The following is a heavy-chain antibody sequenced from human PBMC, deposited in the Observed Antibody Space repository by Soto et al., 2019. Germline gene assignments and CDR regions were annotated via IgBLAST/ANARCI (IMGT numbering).Heavy chain of an antibody. Sequence: GESLKISCKGSGYSFTSYWIGWGRQMPGKGLEWMGIIYPGDSDTRYSPSFQGQVTISADKSISTAYLQWSSLKAPDTAMYYCARIGDAYLPPYYYYGMDVWGQGNTVTVSS. CDR3: ARIGDAYLPPYYYYGMDV. CDR2: IYPGDSDT. D-gene: IGHD3-16*01. J-gene: IGHJ6*02. V-gene: IGHV5-51*01. CDR1: GYSFTSYW.